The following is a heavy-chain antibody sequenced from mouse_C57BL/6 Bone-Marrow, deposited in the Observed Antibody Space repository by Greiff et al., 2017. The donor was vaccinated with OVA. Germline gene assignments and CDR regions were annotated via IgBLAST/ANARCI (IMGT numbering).Heavy chain of an antibody. D-gene: IGHD2-4*01. Sequence: VQLVESGAELVRPGASVTLSCKASGYTFTDYEMHWVKQTPVHGLEWIGAIDPETGGTAYNQKFKGKATLTADTSASTAYMQLRSLTSEDSAVYYCTRYDSAVDYWGQGTTLTVSS. CDR3: TRYDSAVDY. V-gene: IGHV1-15*01. CDR2: IDPETGGT. J-gene: IGHJ2*01. CDR1: GYTFTDYE.